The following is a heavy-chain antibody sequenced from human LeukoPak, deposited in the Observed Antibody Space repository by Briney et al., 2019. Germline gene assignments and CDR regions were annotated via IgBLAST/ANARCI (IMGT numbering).Heavy chain of an antibody. J-gene: IGHJ4*02. V-gene: IGHV1-2*06. CDR1: GYTFTGYY. CDR3: ARDGSTFYCSGGSCSAGASDY. Sequence: ASVKVSCKASGYTFTGYYMHWVRQAPGQGLEWMGRINPNSGGTNYAQKFQGRVTMTRDTSISTAYMKLSRLRSDDTAVYYCARDGSTFYCSGGSCSAGASDYWGQGTLVTVSS. D-gene: IGHD2-15*01. CDR2: INPNSGGT.